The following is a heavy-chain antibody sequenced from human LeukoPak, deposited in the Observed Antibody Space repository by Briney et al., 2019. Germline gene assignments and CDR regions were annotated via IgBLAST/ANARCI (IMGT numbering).Heavy chain of an antibody. J-gene: IGHJ4*02. CDR2: INWNGGSK. V-gene: IGHV3-20*04. D-gene: IGHD3-3*01. CDR3: AIQYYDFWSGSIY. Sequence: GGSLRLSCAASGFTFDDYGMSWVRQAPGKGLEWVPGINWNGGSKGYADSVKGRFTISRDNAKNSLYLQMNSLRAEDTALYYCAIQYYDFWSGSIYWGQGTLVTVSS. CDR1: GFTFDDYG.